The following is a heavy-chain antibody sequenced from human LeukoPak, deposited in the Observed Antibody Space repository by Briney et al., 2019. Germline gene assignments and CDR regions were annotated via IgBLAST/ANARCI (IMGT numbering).Heavy chain of an antibody. CDR1: GGTFSSNY. J-gene: IGHJ4*02. Sequence: SETLSLTCSISGGTFSSNYWGWIRQPAGKGLEWIGQIYSSGNANYNPSLKSRVTISLDKSKNQFFLNLRSVTAADTAVYYCARTLTDFWSAYGHWGQGTLVSVSS. CDR3: ARTLTDFWSAYGH. V-gene: IGHV4-4*07. D-gene: IGHD3-3*01. CDR2: IYSSGNA.